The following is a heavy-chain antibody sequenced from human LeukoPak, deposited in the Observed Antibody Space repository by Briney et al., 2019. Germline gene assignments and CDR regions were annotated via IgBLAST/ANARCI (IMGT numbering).Heavy chain of an antibody. D-gene: IGHD1-26*01. V-gene: IGHV3-7*01. CDR1: GFTFSSYW. J-gene: IGHJ3*02. CDR3: ARDAGEWELAFDI. CDR2: IKQDGSEK. Sequence: GGSLRLSCAASGFTFSSYWMSWVRQAPGKGLEWVANIKQDGSEKYYVDSVKGRFTISRDNAKNSLYLQMNSLRAEDTAVYYCARDAGEWELAFDIWGQGTMVTVSS.